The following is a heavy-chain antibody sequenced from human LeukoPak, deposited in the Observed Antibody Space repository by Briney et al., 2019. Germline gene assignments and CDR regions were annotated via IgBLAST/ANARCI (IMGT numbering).Heavy chain of an antibody. Sequence: PSETLSLTSTVSGGSMTSRADYWGWIRQPPGKGLEWIGSIYYSGNTYYNPSLKSRVTISVDTSKNQFFLQLSSVTAADTAVYYCARGYNGYLFTFDVWGQGTMVSVAS. V-gene: IGHV4-39*01. J-gene: IGHJ3*01. CDR1: GGSMTSRADY. CDR2: IYYSGNT. D-gene: IGHD5-12*01. CDR3: ARGYNGYLFTFDV.